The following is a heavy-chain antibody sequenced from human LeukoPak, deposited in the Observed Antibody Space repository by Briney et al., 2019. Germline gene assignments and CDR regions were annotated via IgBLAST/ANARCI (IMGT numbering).Heavy chain of an antibody. J-gene: IGHJ6*04. Sequence: SETLSLTCTASGGSISSYYWSWIGQPPGKGVEWIGYIYYSGSTNYNPSLKSRVTISVDTSKNQFSLKLSSVTAADTAVYYCARGGAAYATMDVWGKGTTVTISS. D-gene: IGHD2-2*01. CDR3: ARGGAAYATMDV. V-gene: IGHV4-59*01. CDR2: IYYSGST. CDR1: GGSISSYY.